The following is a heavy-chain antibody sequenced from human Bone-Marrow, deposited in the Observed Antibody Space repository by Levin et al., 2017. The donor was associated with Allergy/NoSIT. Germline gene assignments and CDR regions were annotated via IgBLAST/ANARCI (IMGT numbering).Heavy chain of an antibody. CDR2: IYDGGKP. V-gene: IGHV4-4*07. CDR3: ARAHSDPQSKKWSMLGD. D-gene: IGHD2-15*01. Sequence: MASETLSLTCSVSGDFISNHYWNWIRQPAGKGLEWIGRIYDGGKPTYNLALKSRVTMSVDTSKNQYSLKLTSVSAADTAVYYCARAHSDPQSKKWSMLGDWGRGILVTVSS. CDR1: GDFISNHY. J-gene: IGHJ4*02.